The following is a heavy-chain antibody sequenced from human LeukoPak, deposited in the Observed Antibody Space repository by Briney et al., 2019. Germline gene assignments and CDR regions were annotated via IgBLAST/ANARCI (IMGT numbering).Heavy chain of an antibody. D-gene: IGHD3-22*01. CDR3: AQDATDFDSSGQTYFDN. V-gene: IGHV3-48*01. CDR2: ISSSSSTI. Sequence: GGSLRLSCAASGFTFSSYSMNWVRQAPGKGLEWVSYISSSSSTIYYADSVKGRFTISRDNAKNSLYLQMNSLRAEDTAVYYCAQDATDFDSSGQTYFDNWGQGTLVTVSS. J-gene: IGHJ4*02. CDR1: GFTFSSYS.